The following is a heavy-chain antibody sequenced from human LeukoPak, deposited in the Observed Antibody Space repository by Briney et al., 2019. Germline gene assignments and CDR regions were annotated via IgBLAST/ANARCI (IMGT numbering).Heavy chain of an antibody. V-gene: IGHV4-38-2*02. CDR1: GYSIRSGYY. CDR2: LHHTRST. Sequence: SETLSLTCAVSGYSIRSGYYWARIRQPPGKGLEWIGSLHHTRSTYYNPSLKSRVTMSVDRSNDKFSLNLNSVTAADTAVYYCARDRESSPWELLLDYWGQGIVVTVSS. CDR3: ARDRESSPWELLLDY. D-gene: IGHD1-26*01. J-gene: IGHJ4*02.